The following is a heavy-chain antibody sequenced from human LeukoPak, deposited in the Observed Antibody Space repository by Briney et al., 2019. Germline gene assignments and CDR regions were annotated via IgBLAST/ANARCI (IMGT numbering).Heavy chain of an antibody. CDR3: AKDRHSSGRGWFDP. CDR1: GFTFSSYA. Sequence: GGSLRLSCAASGFTFSSYAMSWVRQAPGKGLEWVSAISGSGGSTYYADSVKGRFTISRDNSKNTLYLQMNSLRAEDTALYYCAKDRHSSGRGWFDPWGQGTLVTVTS. CDR2: ISGSGGST. J-gene: IGHJ5*02. V-gene: IGHV3-23*01. D-gene: IGHD6-19*01.